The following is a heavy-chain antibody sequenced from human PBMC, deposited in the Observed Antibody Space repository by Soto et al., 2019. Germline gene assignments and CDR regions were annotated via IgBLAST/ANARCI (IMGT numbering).Heavy chain of an antibody. CDR3: AKMLTMVRGVTGLRDFDF. D-gene: IGHD3-10*01. J-gene: IGHJ4*02. V-gene: IGHV3-23*01. CDR2: ISGPGATI. CDR1: GFTFSSYA. Sequence: VQLLEAGGNLIQPGGSLRLSCAASGFTFSSYAMSWVRQAPGQGLEWLSAISGPGATIYYADSVKGRFTISRDNSKNTLYREMNSLTAEDTAVYYCAKMLTMVRGVTGLRDFDFWGQGTLVTVSS.